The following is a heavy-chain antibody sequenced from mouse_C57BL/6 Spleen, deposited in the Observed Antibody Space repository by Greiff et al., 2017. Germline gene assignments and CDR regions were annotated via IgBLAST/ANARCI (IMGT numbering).Heavy chain of an antibody. J-gene: IGHJ1*03. CDR2: ISDGGSYT. CDR3: ARIYYDYWYFDV. CDR1: GFTFSSYA. V-gene: IGHV5-4*01. Sequence: EVQGVESGGGLVKPGGSLKLSCAASGFTFSSYAMSWVRQTPEKRLEWVATISDGGSYTYYPDNVKGRFTISRDNAKNNLYLQMSHLKSEDTAMYYCARIYYDYWYFDVWGTGTTVTVSS. D-gene: IGHD2-4*01.